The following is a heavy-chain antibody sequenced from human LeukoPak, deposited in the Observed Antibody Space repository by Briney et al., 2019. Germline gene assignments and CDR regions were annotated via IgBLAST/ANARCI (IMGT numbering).Heavy chain of an antibody. D-gene: IGHD5-18*01. V-gene: IGHV4-31*03. Sequence: SETLSLTCTVSGGSISSGGNYWSWIRQHPGKGLEWIGYIYNSGSTYYNPSLKSRVTISVDTSKNQFSLRLSSVTAADTAVYYCAREGGYNCGAAFDYWGQGTLVTVSS. CDR1: GGSISSGGNY. J-gene: IGHJ4*02. CDR2: IYNSGST. CDR3: AREGGYNCGAAFDY.